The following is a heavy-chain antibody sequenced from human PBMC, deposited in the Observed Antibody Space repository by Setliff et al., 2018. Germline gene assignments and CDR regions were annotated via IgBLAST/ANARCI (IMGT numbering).Heavy chain of an antibody. V-gene: IGHV4-59*01. J-gene: IGHJ4*02. D-gene: IGHD2-15*01. CDR1: GGAISSYY. Sequence: SETLSLTCNVSGGAISSYYWNWIRQSPGKGLEWIGQMYDDGSIHYNPSLKSRVAISLDASRTQFSLKLSSVTAADAAVYYCAALHGWRYSYGIEYWGQGTLVTVSS. CDR3: AALHGWRYSYGIEY. CDR2: MYDDGSI.